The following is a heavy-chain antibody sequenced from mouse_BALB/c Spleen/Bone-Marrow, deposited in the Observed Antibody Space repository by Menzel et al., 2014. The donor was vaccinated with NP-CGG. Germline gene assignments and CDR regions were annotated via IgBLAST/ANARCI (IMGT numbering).Heavy chain of an antibody. CDR3: ARGGANVDN. V-gene: IGHV1-69*01. CDR2: IDISDSYT. Sequence: VQLQQSGAGLVMPGASGKMSYKASGHTFTDHWMHWGKPRPGQGLERVGAIDISDSYTTYSQKFKGKATLTVDESSSTAYMQLSRLTSEDSAVYYCARGGANVDNWGQGITLTVSS. J-gene: IGHJ2*01. CDR1: GHTFTDHW.